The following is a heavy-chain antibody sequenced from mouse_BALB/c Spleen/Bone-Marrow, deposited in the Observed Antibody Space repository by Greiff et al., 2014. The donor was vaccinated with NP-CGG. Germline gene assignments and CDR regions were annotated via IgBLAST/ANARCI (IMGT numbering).Heavy chain of an antibody. J-gene: IGHJ3*01. V-gene: IGHV1-14*01. CDR2: INPYNDGT. CDR3: ARGGRYDGFAY. D-gene: IGHD2-14*01. Sequence: LVESGPELVKPGASVKMSCKASGYTFTSYVMHWVKQEPGQGLEWIGYINPYNDGTKYNEKFKGKATLTSDKSSSTAYMELSSLTSEDSAVYYCARGGRYDGFAYWGQGTLVTVSA. CDR1: GYTFTSYV.